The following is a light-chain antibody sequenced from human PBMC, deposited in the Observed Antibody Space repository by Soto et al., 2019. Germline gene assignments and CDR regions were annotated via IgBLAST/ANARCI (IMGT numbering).Light chain of an antibody. V-gene: IGKV1-39*01. CDR1: QSISSY. CDR2: AAS. CDR3: QQSYGTPIT. Sequence: DIQMTQSPSSLSASLVDRVTITCLASQSISSYLNWYQQKPGKAPKLLIYAASSLQSEVPSRFSGSGSGTDFTLTITSLQPEDFATYYCQQSYGTPITFGQGTLLEIK. J-gene: IGKJ5*01.